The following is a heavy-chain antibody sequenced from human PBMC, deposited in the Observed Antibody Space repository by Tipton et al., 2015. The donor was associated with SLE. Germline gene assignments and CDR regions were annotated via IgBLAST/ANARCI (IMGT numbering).Heavy chain of an antibody. J-gene: IGHJ4*02. Sequence: TLSLTCAVYGGSFSGYYGSWIRHPPGKGLAWIGEIKHSGSTNFNPSLKSRVTISVDTSKNQFSLKLSSVTAADTAVYYCATLFSPNWGQGTLVTGSS. V-gene: IGHV4-34*01. CDR2: IKHSGST. CDR1: GGSFSGYY. CDR3: ATLFSPN.